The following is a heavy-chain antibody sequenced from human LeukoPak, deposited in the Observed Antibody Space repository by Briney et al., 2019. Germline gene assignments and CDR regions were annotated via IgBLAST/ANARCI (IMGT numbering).Heavy chain of an antibody. CDR3: ARREQQLVRGHDAFDI. CDR1: GGSISSRNW. V-gene: IGHV4-4*02. Sequence: SGTLSLTCAVSGGSISSRNWWSWVRQPPGKGLEWVGEIYHSGSTNYNPSLKSRVTISVDTSKNQFSLKLSSVTAADTAVYYCARREQQLVRGHDAFDIWGQGTMVSVSS. J-gene: IGHJ3*02. D-gene: IGHD6-13*01. CDR2: IYHSGST.